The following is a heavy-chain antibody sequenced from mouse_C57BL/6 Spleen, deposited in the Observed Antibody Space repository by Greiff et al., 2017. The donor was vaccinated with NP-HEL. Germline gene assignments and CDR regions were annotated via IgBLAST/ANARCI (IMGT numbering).Heavy chain of an antibody. CDR2: IYWDDDK. V-gene: IGHV8-12*01. CDR3: ARRRYGSSYADYFDY. CDR1: GFSLSTSGMG. J-gene: IGHJ2*01. Sequence: QVTLKESGPGILQSSQTLSLTCSFSGFSLSTSGMGVSWIRQPSGKGLEWLAHIYWDDDKRYNPSLKSRLTISKDTSRNQVFLKITSVDTADTATYYCARRRYGSSYADYFDYWGQGTTLTVSS. D-gene: IGHD1-1*01.